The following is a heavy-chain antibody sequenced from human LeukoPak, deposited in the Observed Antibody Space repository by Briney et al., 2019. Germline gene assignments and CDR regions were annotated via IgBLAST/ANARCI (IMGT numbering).Heavy chain of an antibody. CDR1: GFTFSSYA. CDR3: ARGGYSYARENFDY. V-gene: IGHV3-23*01. CDR2: ITGSGAST. Sequence: GGSLRLSCAASGFTFSSYAMSWVRQAPGKGLEWVSTITGSGASTYYADSVKGRFTISRDNSKNTMYLQMNSLRAEDTVVYYCARGGYSYARENFDYWGQGTLVTVSS. D-gene: IGHD5-18*01. J-gene: IGHJ4*02.